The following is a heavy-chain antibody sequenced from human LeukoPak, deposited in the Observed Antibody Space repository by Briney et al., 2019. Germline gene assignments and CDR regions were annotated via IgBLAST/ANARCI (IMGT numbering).Heavy chain of an antibody. D-gene: IGHD1-26*01. CDR1: GFPFSRYW. V-gene: IGHV3-23*01. Sequence: GGSLRPSCAASGFPFSRYWMHWVRQAPGKGLGWVSGISTSGGGTYYADSVKGRFTISRDNSVDTLYLPLNSLSAEDTAIYYCAKERSGSYSDFDYWGQGTLVTVSS. CDR2: ISTSGGGT. CDR3: AKERSGSYSDFDY. J-gene: IGHJ4*02.